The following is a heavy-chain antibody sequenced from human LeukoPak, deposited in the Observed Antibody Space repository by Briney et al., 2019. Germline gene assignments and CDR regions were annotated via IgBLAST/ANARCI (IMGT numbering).Heavy chain of an antibody. CDR3: ARDSGSYFHDAFDI. J-gene: IGHJ3*02. CDR2: INPNSGGT. Sequence: ASVKVSCKASGYTFTGYYMHWVRQAPGQGLEYMGRINPNSGGTNYAQKFQDRVTMTGDTSISTAYMELSRLKSDDTAVYYCARDSGSYFHDAFDIWGQGTMVTVSS. V-gene: IGHV1-2*06. D-gene: IGHD1-26*01. CDR1: GYTFTGYY.